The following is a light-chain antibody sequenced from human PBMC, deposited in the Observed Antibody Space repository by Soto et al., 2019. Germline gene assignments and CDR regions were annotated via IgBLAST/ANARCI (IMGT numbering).Light chain of an antibody. Sequence: DIQMTQSPSSLSASVGDRVTITCRARQSISSSLNWYQQKPGKAPKLLIYATSSLQSGVPSRFSGSGSGTDFTLTISSLQPDDFATYYCQQSYNPPYTFGQGTKLEIK. V-gene: IGKV1-39*01. CDR2: ATS. CDR1: QSISSS. CDR3: QQSYNPPYT. J-gene: IGKJ2*01.